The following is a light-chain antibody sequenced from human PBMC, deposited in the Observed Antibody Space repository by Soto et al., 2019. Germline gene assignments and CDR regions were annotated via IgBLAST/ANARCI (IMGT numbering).Light chain of an antibody. CDR1: QSIRSY. CDR2: DAS. J-gene: IGKJ1*01. CDR3: QQRYSTPPWT. V-gene: IGKV1-39*01. Sequence: DIQLTQSPSSLSASVGDKVTITCRASQSIRSYLNWVQQKPGKAPKLLIYDASSWQTGVPSRFSGSGSGTDFSLTISSLQPEDFATYYCQQRYSTPPWTFGQGTKVDIK.